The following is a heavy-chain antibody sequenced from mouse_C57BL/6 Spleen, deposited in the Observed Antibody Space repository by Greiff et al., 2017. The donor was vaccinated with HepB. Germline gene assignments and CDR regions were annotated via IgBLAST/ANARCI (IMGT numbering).Heavy chain of an antibody. J-gene: IGHJ3*01. Sequence: QVQLKESGAELVRPGASVTLSCKASGYTFTDYEMHWVKQTPVHGLEWIGAIDPETGGTAYNQKFKGKAILTADKSSSTAYMELRSLTSEDSAVYYCTREDYDRGAWFAYWGQGTLVTVSA. CDR1: GYTFTDYE. V-gene: IGHV1-15*01. CDR3: TREDYDRGAWFAY. CDR2: IDPETGGT. D-gene: IGHD2-4*01.